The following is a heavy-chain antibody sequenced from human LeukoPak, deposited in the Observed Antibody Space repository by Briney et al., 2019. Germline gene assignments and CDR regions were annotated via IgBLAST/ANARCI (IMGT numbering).Heavy chain of an antibody. J-gene: IGHJ4*02. CDR1: GGSISSYY. CDR3: ARDNPWGYWDY. CDR2: IYYSGST. V-gene: IGHV4-59*01. Sequence: SETLSLTCTVSGGSISSYYWRWIRQPPGKGLEWIGYIYYSGSTNYNPSLKSRVTISVDTSKNQFSLKLSSVTAADTAVYYCARDNPWGYWDYWGQGTLVTVSS. D-gene: IGHD2-21*01.